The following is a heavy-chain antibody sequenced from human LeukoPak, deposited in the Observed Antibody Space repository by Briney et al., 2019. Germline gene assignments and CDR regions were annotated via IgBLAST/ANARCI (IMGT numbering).Heavy chain of an antibody. CDR3: ARDAEVGTLFGVLSRYNWFDP. CDR1: GFSFSYDW. V-gene: IGHV3-7*01. J-gene: IGHJ5*02. D-gene: IGHD3-3*01. CDR2: IKQDRSEK. Sequence: PGGSLRLSCAASGFSFSYDWMSWVRQAPGKGLEWVANIKQDRSEKYYVDSVKGRFTISRDNAKKSLYLQMSSLRAEDTAVYYCARDAEVGTLFGVLSRYNWFDPWRQGALVTVSS.